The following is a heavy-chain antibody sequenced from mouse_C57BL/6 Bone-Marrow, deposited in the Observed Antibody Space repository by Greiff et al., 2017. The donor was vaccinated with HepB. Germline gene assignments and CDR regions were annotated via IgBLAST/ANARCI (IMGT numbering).Heavy chain of an antibody. CDR1: GYAFSSSW. CDR2: IYPGDGDT. CDR3: ARENYGSRSDY. Sequence: VQLQESGPELVKPGASVKISCKASGYAFSSSWMNWVKQRPGKGLEWIGRIYPGDGDTNYNGKFKGKATLTADKSSSTAYMQLSSLTSEDSAVYFCARENYGSRSDYWGQGTTLTVSS. V-gene: IGHV1-82*01. J-gene: IGHJ2*01. D-gene: IGHD1-1*01.